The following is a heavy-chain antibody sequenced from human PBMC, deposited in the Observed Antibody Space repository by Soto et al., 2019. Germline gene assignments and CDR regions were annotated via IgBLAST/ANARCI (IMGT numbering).Heavy chain of an antibody. CDR3: ARALVGATLYYYYGMDV. D-gene: IGHD1-26*01. Sequence: GESLKISCKGSGYSFTSYWIGWVRQMPGKGLEWMGIIYPGDSDTRYSPSFQGQVTISADKSISTAYLQWSSLKASDTAMYYCARALVGATLYYYYGMDVWGQGTTVTVSS. V-gene: IGHV5-51*01. CDR2: IYPGDSDT. J-gene: IGHJ6*02. CDR1: GYSFTSYW.